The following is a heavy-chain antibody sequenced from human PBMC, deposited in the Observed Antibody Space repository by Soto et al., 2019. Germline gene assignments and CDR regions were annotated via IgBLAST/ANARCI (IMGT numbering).Heavy chain of an antibody. J-gene: IGHJ4*02. CDR1: GFSLRTSGVG. CDR3: ARRPIAAGGKSSDY. Sequence: QITLKESGPTLVKPTQTLTLTCTFSGFSLRTSGVGVGWIRQPPGTALEWLALIYGDDVKRYRASLESRLTITQDPSKDQVVLIMTNMAPVDTATYYCARRPIAAGGKSSDYWGQGTLVTVSS. CDR2: IYGDDVK. D-gene: IGHD6-13*01. V-gene: IGHV2-5*02.